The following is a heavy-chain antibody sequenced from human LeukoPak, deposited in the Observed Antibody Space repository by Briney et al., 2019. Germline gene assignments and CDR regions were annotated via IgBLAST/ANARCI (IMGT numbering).Heavy chain of an antibody. CDR1: GYTFTSYY. J-gene: IGHJ4*02. Sequence: ASVKVSCKASGYTFTSYYMHWVRQAPGQGLEWMGIINPSGGSTSYAQKFRGRVTMTRDTSTSTVYMELSSLRSEDTAVYYCARDEAVVGYSYGYLVYWGQGTLVTVSS. V-gene: IGHV1-46*01. CDR3: ARDEAVVGYSYGYLVY. D-gene: IGHD5-18*01. CDR2: INPSGGST.